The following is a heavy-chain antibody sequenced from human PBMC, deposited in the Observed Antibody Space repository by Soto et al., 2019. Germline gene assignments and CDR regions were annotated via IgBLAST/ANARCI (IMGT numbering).Heavy chain of an antibody. D-gene: IGHD3-9*01. Sequence: QVQLVESGGGVVQPGRSLRLSCAASGFTFSSYAMHWVRQAPGKGLEWVAVISYDGSNKYYADSVKGRFTISRDNSKNALYLKMNGLRVEETAVYYWARPITLFSGTVDAFDIWGQGKVVTVSS. CDR2: ISYDGSNK. V-gene: IGHV3-30-3*01. CDR1: GFTFSSYA. J-gene: IGHJ3*02. CDR3: ARPITLFSGTVDAFDI.